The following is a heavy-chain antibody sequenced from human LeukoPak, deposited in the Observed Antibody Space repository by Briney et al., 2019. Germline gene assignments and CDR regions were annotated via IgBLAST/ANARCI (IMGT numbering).Heavy chain of an antibody. CDR2: ISSSGSTI. CDR1: GFTFSSYE. Sequence: PGGSLRLSCAASGFTFSSYEMNWVRQAPGKGLEWVSYISSSGSTIYYADSVKGRFTISRDNAKNSLYLQMNNLRAEDTAVYYCARAPPSVAAAGTGEYFDYWGQGTLVTVSS. J-gene: IGHJ4*02. D-gene: IGHD6-13*01. V-gene: IGHV3-48*03. CDR3: ARAPPSVAAAGTGEYFDY.